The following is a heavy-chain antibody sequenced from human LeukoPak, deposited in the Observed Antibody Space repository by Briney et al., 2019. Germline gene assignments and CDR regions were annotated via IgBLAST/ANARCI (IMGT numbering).Heavy chain of an antibody. CDR1: GGSTSSYY. CDR2: IYYSGST. Sequence: SETLSLTCTVSGGSTSSYYWSWIRQPPGKGLEWIGYIYYSGSTNYNPSLKSRVTISVDTSKNQFSLKLSSVTAADTAVYYCARHVNKDIVVVPAAIWNWFDPWGQGTLVTVSS. J-gene: IGHJ5*02. D-gene: IGHD2-2*01. V-gene: IGHV4-59*08. CDR3: ARHVNKDIVVVPAAIWNWFDP.